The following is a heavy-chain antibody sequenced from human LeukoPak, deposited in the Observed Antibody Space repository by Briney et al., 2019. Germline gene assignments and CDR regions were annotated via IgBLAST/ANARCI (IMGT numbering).Heavy chain of an antibody. V-gene: IGHV4-31*03. J-gene: IGHJ5*02. D-gene: IGHD1-14*01. CDR2: IYYSGST. CDR3: ARSPEGSLNWFDP. Sequence: SETLSLTCTVSGGSISRGNYYWSWIRQLPGKGLEWIGSIYYSGSTNYNPSLKSRVTISIDTSKNQFSLKLISVTAADTALYYCARSPEGSLNWFDPWGQGTLVTVSS. CDR1: GGSISRGNYY.